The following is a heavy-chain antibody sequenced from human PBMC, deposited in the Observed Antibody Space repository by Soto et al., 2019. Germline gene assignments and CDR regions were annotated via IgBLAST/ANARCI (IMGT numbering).Heavy chain of an antibody. Sequence: SVKVSCKASGYTFTSYYMHWVRQAPGQGLEWMGIINPSGGSTSYAQKFQGRVTMTRDTSTSTVYMELSSLRSEDTAVYYCACVVDTAMVLDLFDYWGQGTSDIVSS. V-gene: IGHV1-46*01. CDR2: INPSGGST. CDR3: ACVVDTAMVLDLFDY. J-gene: IGHJ4*02. D-gene: IGHD5-18*01. CDR1: GYTFTSYY.